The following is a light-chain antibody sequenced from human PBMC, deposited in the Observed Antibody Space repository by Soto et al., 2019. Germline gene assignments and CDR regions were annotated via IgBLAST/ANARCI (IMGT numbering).Light chain of an antibody. CDR3: MQRIEFPLT. Sequence: DIVMTQTPLSLPVTPGEPASISCRSSQSILDSDDGNTYLDWYLQKPGQSPQLLIYTVSYRASGVPDRFSGSGSGTDFTLKISRVEAEDVGVYYCMQRIEFPLTFGGGTKLEIK. V-gene: IGKV2-40*01. CDR1: QSILDSDDGNTY. J-gene: IGKJ4*01. CDR2: TVS.